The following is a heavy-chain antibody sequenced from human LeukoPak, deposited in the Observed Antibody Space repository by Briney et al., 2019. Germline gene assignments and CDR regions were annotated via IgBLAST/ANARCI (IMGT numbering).Heavy chain of an antibody. D-gene: IGHD3-10*01. CDR3: AREGPLGTMVRGVGGFDP. J-gene: IGHJ5*02. CDR2: IYYSGST. V-gene: IGHV4-39*07. Sequence: PSETLSLTCTVSGGSISSSSYYWGWIRQPPGKGLEWIGSIYYSGSTYYNPSLKSRVTISVDTSKNQFSLKLSSVTAADTAVYYCAREGPLGTMVRGVGGFDPWAREPWSPSPQ. CDR1: GGSISSSSYY.